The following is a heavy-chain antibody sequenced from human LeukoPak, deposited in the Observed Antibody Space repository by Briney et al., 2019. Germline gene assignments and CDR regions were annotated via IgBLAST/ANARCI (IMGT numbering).Heavy chain of an antibody. J-gene: IGHJ4*02. CDR3: ARDSGWWRFDF. CDR2: IKEDGSEK. V-gene: IGHV3-7*03. Sequence: GESLRLSCAASGLNFSSRWMNWVRQAPGQGLEWVASIKEDGSEKHYVDSVKGRFTISRDNGKNSLYLQMNSLRAEDTAVYYCARDSGWWRFDFWGQGTLVTVSS. CDR1: GLNFSSRW. D-gene: IGHD6-13*01.